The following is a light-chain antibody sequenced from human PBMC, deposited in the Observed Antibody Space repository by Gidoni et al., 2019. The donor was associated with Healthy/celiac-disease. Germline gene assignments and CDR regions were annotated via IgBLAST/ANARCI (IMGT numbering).Light chain of an antibody. CDR3: QQYGSSSWT. CDR2: GAS. Sequence: EIVLTQSPGTLSLSPGERATLSCRASQSVSSSYLAWYQQKPGQSPRLLIDGASSRATGIPDRFSGSGSGTDFTLTISRLEPEDFAVDYCQQYGSSSWTFGQGTKVEIK. J-gene: IGKJ1*01. CDR1: QSVSSSY. V-gene: IGKV3-20*01.